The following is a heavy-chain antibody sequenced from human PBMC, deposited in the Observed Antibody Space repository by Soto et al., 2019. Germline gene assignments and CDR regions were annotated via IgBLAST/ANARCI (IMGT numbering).Heavy chain of an antibody. CDR1: GFTFSSYA. J-gene: IGHJ5*02. CDR3: AREAGWCSSGWYASPNWFDP. V-gene: IGHV3-30-3*01. CDR2: ISYDGSNK. D-gene: IGHD6-19*01. Sequence: QVQLVESGGGVVQPGRSLRLSCAASGFTFSSYAMHWVRQAPGKGLEWVAVISYDGSNKYYADSVKGRFTISRDNSKNTLYLQMNSLRAEDTAVYYCAREAGWCSSGWYASPNWFDPWGQGTLVTVSS.